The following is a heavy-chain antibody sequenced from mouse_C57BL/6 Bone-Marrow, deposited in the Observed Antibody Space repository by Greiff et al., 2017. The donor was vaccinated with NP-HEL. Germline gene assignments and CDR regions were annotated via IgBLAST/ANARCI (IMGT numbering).Heavy chain of an antibody. CDR3: ARGGFRFAY. Sequence: EVQLQESGPGLVKPSQSLSLTCSVTGYSITSGYYWNWIRQFPGNNLEWMGYISYDGSNNYNPSLKNRISITRDTSKNQFFLKLNSVTTEDTATYYCARGGFRFAYWGQGTLVTVSA. CDR2: ISYDGSN. V-gene: IGHV3-6*01. CDR1: GYSITSGYY. J-gene: IGHJ3*01.